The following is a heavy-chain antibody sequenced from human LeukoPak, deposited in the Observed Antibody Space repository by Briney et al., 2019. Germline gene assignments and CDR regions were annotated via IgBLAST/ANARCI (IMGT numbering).Heavy chain of an antibody. CDR1: GFTFSSYW. J-gene: IGHJ4*02. D-gene: IGHD3-3*01. V-gene: IGHV3-7*01. CDR3: ARGEPWSGYYKPYYFDY. Sequence: GGSLRLSCAASGFTFSSYWMSWVRQAPGKGLEWVAHIKQDGSEKYYVDSVKGRFTISRDNAKNSLYLQMNSLRAEDTAVYYCARGEPWSGYYKPYYFDYWGQGTLVTVSS. CDR2: IKQDGSEK.